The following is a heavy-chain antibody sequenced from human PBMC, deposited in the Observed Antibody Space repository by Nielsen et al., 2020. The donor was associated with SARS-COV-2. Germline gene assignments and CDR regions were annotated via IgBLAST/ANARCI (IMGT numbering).Heavy chain of an antibody. Sequence: SETLSLTCAVYGGSFSGYYWSWIRQPPGKGLEWIGYIYYSGSTNYNPSLKSRVTISVDTSKNQFSLKLSSVTAADTAVYYCAKTTAGAPWFDPWGQGTLVTVSS. J-gene: IGHJ5*02. CDR1: GGSFSGYY. CDR2: IYYSGST. D-gene: IGHD6-19*01. CDR3: AKTTAGAPWFDP. V-gene: IGHV4-59*13.